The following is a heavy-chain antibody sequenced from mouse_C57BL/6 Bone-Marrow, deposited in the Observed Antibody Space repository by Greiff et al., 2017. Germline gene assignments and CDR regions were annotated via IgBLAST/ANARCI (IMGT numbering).Heavy chain of an antibody. CDR1: GYAFSSYW. Sequence: VKLMESGAELVKPGASVKISCKASGYAFSSYWMNWVKQRPGKGLEWIGQIYPGDGDTNYNGKFKGKATLTADKSSSTAYMQLSSLTSEDSAVYFCARHYDGYYVDYWGQGTTLTVSS. J-gene: IGHJ2*01. CDR3: ARHYDGYYVDY. D-gene: IGHD2-3*01. V-gene: IGHV1-80*01. CDR2: IYPGDGDT.